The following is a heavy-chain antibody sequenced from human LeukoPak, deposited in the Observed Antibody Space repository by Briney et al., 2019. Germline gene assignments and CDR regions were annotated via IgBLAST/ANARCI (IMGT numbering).Heavy chain of an antibody. V-gene: IGHV4-39*07. CDR1: GGTISSSSYY. CDR2: IYYSGST. J-gene: IGHJ5*02. CDR3: ARDPDRPDDWFDP. D-gene: IGHD6-6*01. Sequence: SETLSLTCTVSGGTISSSSYYWGWMRQPPGLGLVWIGSIYYSGSTYYNPSLKRRVTISVDTSKNQFSLKLSSVTAADTAVYYCARDPDRPDDWFDPWGQGTLVTVSS.